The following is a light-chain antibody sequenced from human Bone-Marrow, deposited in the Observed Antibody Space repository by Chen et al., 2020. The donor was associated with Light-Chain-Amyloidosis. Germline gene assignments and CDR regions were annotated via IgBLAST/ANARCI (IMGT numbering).Light chain of an antibody. V-gene: IGLV2-23*01. J-gene: IGLJ2*01. CDR3: YSHQPTPSFVL. CDR2: EST. Sequence: QSALTQPASVSGSPGQWITISCTGPSSHVGSYNLVSWYQHTPGKAPKLIIYESTKRPSGISDRLPGYKSGNTASLSIAGLQAEGVSDYYRYSHQPTPSFVLFGGGTKLTVL. CDR1: SSHVGSYNL.